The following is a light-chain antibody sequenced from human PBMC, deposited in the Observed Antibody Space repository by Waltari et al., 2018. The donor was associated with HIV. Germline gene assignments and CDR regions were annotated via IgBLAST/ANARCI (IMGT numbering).Light chain of an antibody. CDR1: QNVGAF. CDR3: HQYASFSGT. V-gene: IGKV1-5*03. Sequence: DIRLTQSTSTLSASAGDRVAITCRAGQNVGAFLAWYQQKPGKPPKLLIFQASILEGGVPSRFSGSVSGSDFTPTNNGLQSEDFATYYCHQYASFSGTFGQGTKVEL. J-gene: IGKJ1*01. CDR2: QAS.